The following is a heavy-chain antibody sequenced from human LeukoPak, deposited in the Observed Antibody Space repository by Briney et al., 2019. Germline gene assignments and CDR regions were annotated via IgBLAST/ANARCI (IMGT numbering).Heavy chain of an antibody. Sequence: ASVKVSCKASGYTFTSYYMHWVRQAPGQGLEWMGMINPSGGRTTYAQKFQGRVTVTRDTSTSTAYIELYSLRSDDTAVYYCTRGGRDYGDTRFDPWGQGTLVTVSS. CDR2: INPSGGRT. D-gene: IGHD4-17*01. CDR1: GYTFTSYY. J-gene: IGHJ5*02. V-gene: IGHV1-46*01. CDR3: TRGGRDYGDTRFDP.